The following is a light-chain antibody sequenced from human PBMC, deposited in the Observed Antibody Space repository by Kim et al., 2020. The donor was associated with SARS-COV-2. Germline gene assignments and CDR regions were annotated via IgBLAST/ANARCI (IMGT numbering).Light chain of an antibody. CDR2: DAS. CDR1: QGISNS. J-gene: IGKJ1*01. V-gene: IGKV1-27*01. Sequence: AEVGDRATMSCGGRQGISNSLAWYQQKPGKGPKVLIYDASTWKSGVPSRFSGSGSGTDFTLTISSLQPEDVATYYCQKYNSAPWTLGQGTKVDIK. CDR3: QKYNSAPWT.